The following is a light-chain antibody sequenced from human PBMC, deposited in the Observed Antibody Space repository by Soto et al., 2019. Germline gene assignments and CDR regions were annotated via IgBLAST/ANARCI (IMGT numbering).Light chain of an antibody. CDR3: SSYTRITTVDVV. CDR2: EVD. CDR1: SSDVGGYDY. V-gene: IGLV2-14*01. Sequence: QSALTQPASVSGSPGQSITISCTGTSSDVGGYDYVSWYQQHPGKAPKLMIYEVDNRPSGVSSRFSGSKSGNTASLTISGLQSEDEADYYCSSYTRITTVDVVFGGGTKLTVL. J-gene: IGLJ2*01.